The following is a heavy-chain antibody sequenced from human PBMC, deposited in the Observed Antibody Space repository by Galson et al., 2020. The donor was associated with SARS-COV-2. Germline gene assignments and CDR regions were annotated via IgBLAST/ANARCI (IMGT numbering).Heavy chain of an antibody. V-gene: IGHV4-31*03. CDR2: IYYSGST. D-gene: IGHD3-3*01. J-gene: IGHJ6*02. CDR3: VSGLTSITSFGVVKKYGMYG. Sequence: SQTLSLTCTVSGGSISSGGYYWSWNRQHPGKGLEWIGYIYYSGSTYYNPSLKSRVTISVDTSKNQFSLKLSSVTAANTAVDYCVSGLTSITSFGVVKKYGMYGWGQVATVTVSS. CDR1: GGSISSGGYY.